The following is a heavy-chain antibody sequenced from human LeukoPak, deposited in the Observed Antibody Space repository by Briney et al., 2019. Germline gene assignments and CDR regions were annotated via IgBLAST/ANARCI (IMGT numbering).Heavy chain of an antibody. CDR2: IYYSGST. V-gene: IGHV4-59*12. CDR1: GGSISSYY. CDR3: ARDNTYYDFWSGYPHRYYYYYMDV. D-gene: IGHD3-3*01. J-gene: IGHJ6*03. Sequence: AETLSLTCTLSGGSISSYYWSWIRQPPGKGLEWIGYIYYSGSTNYNPSLKSRVPISVDTSKNQFSLKLSSVTAADTAVYYCARDNTYYDFWSGYPHRYYYYYMDVWGKGTTVTVSS.